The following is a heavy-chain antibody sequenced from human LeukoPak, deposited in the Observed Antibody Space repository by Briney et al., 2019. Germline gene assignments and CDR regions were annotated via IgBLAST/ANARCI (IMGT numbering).Heavy chain of an antibody. D-gene: IGHD2-15*01. J-gene: IGHJ4*02. Sequence: SETLSLTCTVSGGSISSYYWSWIRQPPGKGLEWIWDIYYTASTNYNPSLKSRVTISVDTSKNQFYLKLSSLTAADTAVYYCARHVRYCSGGSCSNFDYWGQGTLVTVSS. CDR3: ARHVRYCSGGSCSNFDY. V-gene: IGHV4-59*08. CDR1: GGSISSYY. CDR2: IYYTAST.